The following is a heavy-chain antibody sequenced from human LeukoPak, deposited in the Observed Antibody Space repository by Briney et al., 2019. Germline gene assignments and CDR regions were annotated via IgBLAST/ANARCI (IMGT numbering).Heavy chain of an antibody. CDR3: ARVDYGDFRYFDY. V-gene: IGHV4-34*01. Sequence: PSETLSLTCTVSGDSISNNHWSWIRQPPGKGLEWIGEINHSGSTNYNPSLKSRVTVSVDTSKNQFSLKLSSVTAADTAVYYCARVDYGDFRYFDYWGQGTLVTVSS. D-gene: IGHD4-17*01. CDR2: INHSGST. CDR1: GDSISNNH. J-gene: IGHJ4*02.